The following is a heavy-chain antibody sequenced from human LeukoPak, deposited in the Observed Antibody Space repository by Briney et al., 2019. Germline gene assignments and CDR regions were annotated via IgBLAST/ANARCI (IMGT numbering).Heavy chain of an antibody. D-gene: IGHD3-3*01. CDR3: ARVRSILRFLEWLFYYSDY. J-gene: IGHJ4*02. Sequence: GGSLRLSCAACGFTFSSYDMHWVRQATGKGLEWVSAIGTAGDTYYPGSVKGQFTISRENAKNSLYLQMNSLRAGDTAVYYCARVRSILRFLEWLFYYSDYWGQRTLVTVSS. CDR2: IGTAGDT. CDR1: GFTFSSYD. V-gene: IGHV3-13*03.